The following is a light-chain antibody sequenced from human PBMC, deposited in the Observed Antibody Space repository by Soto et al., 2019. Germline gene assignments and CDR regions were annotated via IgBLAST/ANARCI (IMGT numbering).Light chain of an antibody. CDR2: DAS. CDR3: LQHNSYPIT. J-gene: IGKJ5*01. Sequence: EIVLTQSPGTLSLSPGERATLSCRASQSVSSYLAWYQQKPGQAPRLLIYDASNRATGIPARFSGSGSGTDFTLTISSLEPEDFATYYCLQHNSYPITFGQGTRLEIK. CDR1: QSVSSY. V-gene: IGKV3-11*01.